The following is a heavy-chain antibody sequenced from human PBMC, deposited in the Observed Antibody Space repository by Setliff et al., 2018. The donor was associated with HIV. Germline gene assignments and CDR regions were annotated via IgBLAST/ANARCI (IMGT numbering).Heavy chain of an antibody. Sequence: SETLSLTCAVYGASFSGYYWAWIRQSPGTGLEWIGEINHSGITNYNPSLKSRVTISVDTSKNQFSLKLRSVSAADTAVYYCARASSGYLIVHYWGQGTLVTVSS. CDR3: ARASSGYLIVHY. CDR1: GASFSGYY. D-gene: IGHD3-22*01. J-gene: IGHJ4*02. V-gene: IGHV4-34*01. CDR2: INHSGIT.